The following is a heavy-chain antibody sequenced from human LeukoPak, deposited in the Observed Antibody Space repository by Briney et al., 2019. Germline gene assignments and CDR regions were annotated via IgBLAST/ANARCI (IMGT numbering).Heavy chain of an antibody. D-gene: IGHD6-19*01. CDR2: INPNSGGT. Sequence: GASVKVSCKASGYTFTGYYMHWVRQAPGQGLEWMGWINPNSGGTNYAQKFQGRVTMTRDTSISTAYMELSRLRSDDTAVYYCARAHQGSSGWASYYYYYMDVWGKGTTVTISS. V-gene: IGHV1-2*02. CDR3: ARAHQGSSGWASYYYYYMDV. J-gene: IGHJ6*03. CDR1: GYTFTGYY.